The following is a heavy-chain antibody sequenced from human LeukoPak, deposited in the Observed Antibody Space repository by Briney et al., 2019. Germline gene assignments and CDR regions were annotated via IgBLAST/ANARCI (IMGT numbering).Heavy chain of an antibody. Sequence: PSETLSLTCTVSADNTYYWSWIRQPPGKELEWLGHISYSGGTHYNPSLKRRVTISIDTSKDQMSLKLSSVTAADTALYYCAEMSGSASLNRWGQGTLVSVSS. CDR1: ADNTYY. CDR2: ISYSGGT. CDR3: AEMSGSASLNR. D-gene: IGHD5-24*01. V-gene: IGHV4-59*02. J-gene: IGHJ5*02.